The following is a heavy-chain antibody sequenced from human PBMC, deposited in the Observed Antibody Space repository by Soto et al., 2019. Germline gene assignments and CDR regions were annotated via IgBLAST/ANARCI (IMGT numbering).Heavy chain of an antibody. CDR3: AKSGSTTVANYFDY. Sequence: GPLILSYTASGFNFSSYAMSWVRQAPGKGLEWVSTISGSGGITYYADSVKGRFTISRDNSKNTLFLQMNSLRAGDTAVFYCAKSGSTTVANYFDYWGQGTLVTVSS. V-gene: IGHV3-23*01. CDR2: ISGSGGIT. CDR1: GFNFSSYA. D-gene: IGHD4-17*01. J-gene: IGHJ4*02.